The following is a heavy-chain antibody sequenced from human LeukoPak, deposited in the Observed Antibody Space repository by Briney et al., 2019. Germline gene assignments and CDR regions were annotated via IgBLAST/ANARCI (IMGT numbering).Heavy chain of an antibody. V-gene: IGHV1-69*06. CDR1: GGTFSSYA. Sequence: SVKVSCKASGGTFSSYAISWVRQAPGQGLEWMGGIIPIFGAANYAQKFQGRVTITADKSTSTAYMELSSLRSEDTAVYYCVRSIAYYYYGMDVWGKGTTVTVSS. CDR2: IIPIFGAA. CDR3: VRSIAYYYYGMDV. D-gene: IGHD3-10*01. J-gene: IGHJ6*04.